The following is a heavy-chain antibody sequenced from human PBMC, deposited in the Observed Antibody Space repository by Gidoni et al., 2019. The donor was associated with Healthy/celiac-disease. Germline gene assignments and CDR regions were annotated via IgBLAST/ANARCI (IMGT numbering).Heavy chain of an antibody. D-gene: IGHD6-19*01. CDR1: GFTFSSYA. CDR3: AKGHSSGWYLAFDI. V-gene: IGHV3-23*01. Sequence: EVQLLESGGGLVQPGGSLRLSCAASGFTFSSYAMSWVRQAPGKGLGWVAAIRGSGGSTYYAASVKGRFTISRDNSKNTLYLQMNSLRAEDTAVYYCAKGHSSGWYLAFDIWGQGAMVTVSS. CDR2: IRGSGGST. J-gene: IGHJ3*02.